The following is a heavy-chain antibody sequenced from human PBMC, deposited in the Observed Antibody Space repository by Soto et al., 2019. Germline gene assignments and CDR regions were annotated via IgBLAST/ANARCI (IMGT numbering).Heavy chain of an antibody. D-gene: IGHD1-26*01. CDR3: ARLVGATNYNWFDP. CDR2: IYYSGST. V-gene: IGHV4-31*03. J-gene: IGHJ5*02. Sequence: SETLSLTCTVSGGSISSGGYYWSWIRQHPGKGLEWIGYIYYSGSTYYNPSLKSRVTISVDTSKNQFSLKPSSVTAADTAVYYCARLVGATNYNWFDPWGQGTLVTVSS. CDR1: GGSISSGGYY.